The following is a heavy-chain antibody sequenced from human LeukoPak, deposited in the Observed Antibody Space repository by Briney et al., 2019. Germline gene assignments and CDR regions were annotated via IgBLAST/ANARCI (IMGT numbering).Heavy chain of an antibody. CDR3: ARNLIYYYYYMDV. CDR1: GGSISSGGYY. Sequence: SETLSLTCTVSGGSISSGGYYWSWIRQPPGKGLEWIGYIYHSGSTYYNPALKSRVTISVDRSKNQFSLKLSSVTAADTAVYYCARNLIYYYYYMDVWGKGTTVTVSS. J-gene: IGHJ6*03. CDR2: IYHSGST. V-gene: IGHV4-30-2*01.